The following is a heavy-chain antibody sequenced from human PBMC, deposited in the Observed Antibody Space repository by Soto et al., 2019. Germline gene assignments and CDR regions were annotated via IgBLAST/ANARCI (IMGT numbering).Heavy chain of an antibody. V-gene: IGHV4-31*03. J-gene: IGHJ5*02. D-gene: IGHD5-18*01. CDR1: GGSISSGCYY. CDR2: IYYSGST. CDR3: AREEYSYGWGDLFDP. Sequence: QVQLQASGPGLVKPSQTLSLTCTVSGGSISSGCYYWSWISQHPGQGLEWIGYIYYSGSTYYNPSLKSRVTISVDTSNNQFSLKLSSVTSADTAVYYCAREEYSYGWGDLFDPLGQGTLVTVSS.